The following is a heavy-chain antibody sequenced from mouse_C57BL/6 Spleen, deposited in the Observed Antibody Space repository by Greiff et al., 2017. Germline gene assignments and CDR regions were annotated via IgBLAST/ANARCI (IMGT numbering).Heavy chain of an antibody. V-gene: IGHV5-6*01. CDR1: GFTFSSYG. D-gene: IGHD2-4*01. J-gene: IGHJ2*01. Sequence: EVKLVESGGDLVKPGGSLKLSCAASGFTFSSYGMSWVRQTPDKRLEWVATISRGGSYTYYPDSVKGRFTISRDTAKNTLYLQMSSLKSEDTAMYYCARQGGYYDYDEEGFDYWGQGTTLTVSS. CDR2: ISRGGSYT. CDR3: ARQGGYYDYDEEGFDY.